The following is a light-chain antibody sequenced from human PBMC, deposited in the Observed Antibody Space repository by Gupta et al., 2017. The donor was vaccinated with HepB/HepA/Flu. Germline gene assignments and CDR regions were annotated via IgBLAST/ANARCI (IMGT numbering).Light chain of an antibody. CDR2: RVS. CDR3: GQGTHWPPS. J-gene: IGKJ4*01. CDR1: QSLVHSDGNTF. Sequence: DVVMTQSPLFLPVTLGQPASISCRSSQSLVHSDGNTFLHWFQQRPGQSPRRLIYRVSNRDSGVPDRSSGSESGTDFTRKISRVEAEDVGIYYCGQGTHWPPSFGGGTXVEIK. V-gene: IGKV2-30*02.